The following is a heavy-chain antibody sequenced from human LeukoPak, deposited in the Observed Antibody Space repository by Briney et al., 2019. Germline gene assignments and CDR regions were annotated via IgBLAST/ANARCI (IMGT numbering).Heavy chain of an antibody. Sequence: SETLSLTCTVSGGSISSYYWSWIRQPPGKGLEWIGYIYYSGSTNYNPSLKSRVTISVDTSKNQFSLKLSSVTAADTAVYYCARIITDSSSWPMVDYWGQGTLVTVSS. CDR1: GGSISSYY. J-gene: IGHJ4*02. D-gene: IGHD6-13*01. V-gene: IGHV4-59*01. CDR3: ARIITDSSSWPMVDY. CDR2: IYYSGST.